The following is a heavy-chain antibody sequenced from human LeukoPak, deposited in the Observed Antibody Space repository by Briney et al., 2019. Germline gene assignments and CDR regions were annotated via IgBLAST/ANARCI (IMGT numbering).Heavy chain of an antibody. CDR1: GGSISSYY. D-gene: IGHD2-15*01. V-gene: IGHV4-59*01. CDR2: IYYSGST. J-gene: IGHJ4*02. CDR3: ARGRIGYCSGGSCIKLDY. Sequence: SETLSLTCTVSGGSISSYYWSWIRQPPGKGLEWIGYIYYSGSTNYNPSLKSRVTISVDTSKNQFSLKLSSVTAADTAVYYCARGRIGYCSGGSCIKLDYWGQGTLVTVSS.